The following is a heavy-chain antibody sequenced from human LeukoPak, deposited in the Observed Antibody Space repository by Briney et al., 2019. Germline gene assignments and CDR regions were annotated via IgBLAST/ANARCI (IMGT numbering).Heavy chain of an antibody. Sequence: SETLSLTCTVSGGSISSSSYYWGWIRQPPGKGLEWIGSIYYSGSTYYNPSLKSRVTISVDTSKNQFSLKLSSVTAADTAVYYCARACDYDLDYWGQGTLVTVSS. V-gene: IGHV4-39*07. CDR3: ARACDYDLDY. D-gene: IGHD3-16*01. J-gene: IGHJ4*02. CDR1: GGSISSSSYY. CDR2: IYYSGST.